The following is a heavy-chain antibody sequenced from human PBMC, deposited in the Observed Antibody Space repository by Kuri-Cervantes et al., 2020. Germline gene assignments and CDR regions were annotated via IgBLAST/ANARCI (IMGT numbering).Heavy chain of an antibody. CDR3: ARLYCTNGVCLYYFDY. D-gene: IGHD2-8*01. CDR1: GFTLSNHA. V-gene: IGHV3-30-3*01. Sequence: GESLKISCAASGFTLSNHAMNWVRQAAGKGLEWVALISFDGSNKYYVDSVKGRFTISRDNAKNSLYLQMNSLRAEDTALYHCARLYCTNGVCLYYFDYWGQGTLVTVSS. CDR2: ISFDGSNK. J-gene: IGHJ4*02.